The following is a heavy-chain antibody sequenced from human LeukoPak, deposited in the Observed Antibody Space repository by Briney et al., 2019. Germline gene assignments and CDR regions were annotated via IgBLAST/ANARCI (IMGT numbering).Heavy chain of an antibody. CDR2: IYWNDDK. D-gene: IGHD2-15*01. V-gene: IGHV2-5*01. CDR1: GFSLSTSGVA. J-gene: IGHJ4*02. Sequence: SGPTLVNPTQTLTLTCTFSGFSLSTSGVAVGWIRQPPGKALEWLALIYWNDDKRYSPSLNSRLTITKDTSKNQVVLTMTNMDPVDTATFYCARRGYCNGGSCRYFDYWGQGTLVTVSS. CDR3: ARRGYCNGGSCRYFDY.